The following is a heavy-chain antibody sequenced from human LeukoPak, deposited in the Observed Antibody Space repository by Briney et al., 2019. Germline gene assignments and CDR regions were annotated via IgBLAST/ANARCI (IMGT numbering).Heavy chain of an antibody. Sequence: SETLSLTCTVSGGFVSSGRYYGSWIRQPPGKGLEWIGYFYYSGSTNYNPSLKTRVTISVDTSKNQFSLKVSSVTAADTAVYFCARKRTGDQGYYFDYWGQGTLVTVSS. D-gene: IGHD1-1*01. CDR3: ARKRTGDQGYYFDY. J-gene: IGHJ4*02. CDR1: GGFVSSGRYY. CDR2: FYYSGST. V-gene: IGHV4-61*01.